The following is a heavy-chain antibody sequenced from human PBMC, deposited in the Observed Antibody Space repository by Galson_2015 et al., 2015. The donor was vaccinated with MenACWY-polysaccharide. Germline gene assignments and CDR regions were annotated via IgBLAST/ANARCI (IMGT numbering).Heavy chain of an antibody. CDR3: ARAWEVPPAHYFDH. D-gene: IGHD2-2*01. CDR2: IKQDESEK. Sequence: SLRLSCAASGFTFSSYWMSWVRQAPGKGLEWVANIKQDESEKYYVDSVKGRFTISRDSAKNSLYLEMNSLRAEDTAVYYCARAWEVPPAHYFDHWGQGRLVIVSS. J-gene: IGHJ4*02. CDR1: GFTFSSYW. V-gene: IGHV3-7*03.